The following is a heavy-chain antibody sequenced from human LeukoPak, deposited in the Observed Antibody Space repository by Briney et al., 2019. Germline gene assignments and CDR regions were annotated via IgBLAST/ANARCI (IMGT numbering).Heavy chain of an antibody. CDR2: IYTRGST. CDR1: GGSINNYY. D-gene: IGHD2-15*01. J-gene: IGHJ3*02. Sequence: SETLSLTSTVSGGSINNYYWSWIRQPAGKGLEWIGRIYTRGSTTYNPSLKSRFTMSVDTSKNQFSRKLSSVTAADTAVYYCARGRYCSADISSGGDAFDIWGQGTMVSVSS. CDR3: ARGRYCSADISSGGDAFDI. V-gene: IGHV4-4*07.